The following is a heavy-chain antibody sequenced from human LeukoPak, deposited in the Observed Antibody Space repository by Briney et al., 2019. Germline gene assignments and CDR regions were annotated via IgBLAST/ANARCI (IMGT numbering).Heavy chain of an antibody. Sequence: SETLSLTCTVSGGSISNFHWSWIRQPPGKGLEWIGYIYYLGSTNYNPSLKSRVSISVDTSKNQFSLNLNSMTAADTAVYFCSRGPDNWNSFFDYWGQGALVPVSS. V-gene: IGHV4-59*01. CDR2: IYYLGST. CDR3: SRGPDNWNSFFDY. D-gene: IGHD1-20*01. J-gene: IGHJ4*02. CDR1: GGSISNFH.